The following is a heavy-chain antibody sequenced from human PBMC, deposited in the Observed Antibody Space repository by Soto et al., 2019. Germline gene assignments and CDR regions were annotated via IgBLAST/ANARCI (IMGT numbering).Heavy chain of an antibody. D-gene: IGHD2-15*01. J-gene: IGHJ6*02. CDR2: LVVGTGNT. V-gene: IGHV1-58*01. Sequence: SVKVSCKASGFTFSSSAVQWVRQARGQRLEWIGWLVVGTGNTNYAQKFQERVTISSDRSTSTVSMELSSLTSEDTAVYYCATGVYCSGGSCSDYYYYYYGMDLWGQGTTVTVSS. CDR1: GFTFSSSA. CDR3: ATGVYCSGGSCSDYYYYYYGMDL.